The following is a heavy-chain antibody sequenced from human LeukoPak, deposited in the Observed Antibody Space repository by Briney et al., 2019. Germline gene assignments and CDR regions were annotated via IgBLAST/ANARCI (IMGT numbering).Heavy chain of an antibody. V-gene: IGHV1-3*01. CDR1: GYTFSSHT. J-gene: IGHJ6*02. CDR3: ARAYCTGGSCLYYYYYGMDV. D-gene: IGHD2-15*01. CDR2: INAGNGNI. Sequence: ASVKVSCKASGYTFSSHTMHWVRQAPGQRLEWMGWINAGNGNIKYSQKFQGRVTITRDTSASTAYMELRSLRSEDTAVYYCARAYCTGGSCLYYYYYGMDVWGQGTTVTVSS.